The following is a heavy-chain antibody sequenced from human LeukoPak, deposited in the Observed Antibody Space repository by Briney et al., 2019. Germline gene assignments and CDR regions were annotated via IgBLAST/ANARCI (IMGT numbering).Heavy chain of an antibody. D-gene: IGHD7-27*01. CDR3: ARGPPNWGYDY. V-gene: IGHV1-8*01. Sequence: ASVKVSCKASGYTFTSYDINWVRQAAGQGLEWMGWMSPNSGNTGYAQKFQGRVTMTRSTSMSTAYMELSSLRSEDTAVYYCARGPPNWGYDYWGRGTLVTVSS. CDR1: GYTFTSYD. J-gene: IGHJ4*02. CDR2: MSPNSGNT.